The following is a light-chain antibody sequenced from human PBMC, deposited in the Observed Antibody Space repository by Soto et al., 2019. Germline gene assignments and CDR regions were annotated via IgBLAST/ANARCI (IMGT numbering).Light chain of an antibody. Sequence: QSVMTQPPSVSAAPGQKVPISCSGSSYNIGGNSVSWYQQLPGTAPKLLIYDDNKRPSGIPDRFSGSKSGTSATLGITGFQTGDEADYYCGSWDSSLRAYVFGTGTKLTVL. J-gene: IGLJ1*01. V-gene: IGLV1-51*01. CDR1: SYNIGGNS. CDR3: GSWDSSLRAYV. CDR2: DDN.